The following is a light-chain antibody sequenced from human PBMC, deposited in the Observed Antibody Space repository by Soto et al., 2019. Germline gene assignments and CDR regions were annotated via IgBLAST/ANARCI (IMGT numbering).Light chain of an antibody. V-gene: IGKV3-20*01. CDR2: EAS. Sequence: EIVWTQAPGTLSLSPGERATLSCRASQSVSSSSLAWYQQNPGQAPRLLIYEASSRATGIPDRFSGSGSGTDFTLTISRLEPEDFAVYYCQQYRTFGQGTKVDI. CDR1: QSVSSSS. CDR3: QQYRT. J-gene: IGKJ1*01.